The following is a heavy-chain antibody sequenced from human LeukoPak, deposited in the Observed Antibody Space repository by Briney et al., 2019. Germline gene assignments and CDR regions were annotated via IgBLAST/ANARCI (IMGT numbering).Heavy chain of an antibody. V-gene: IGHV2-5*02. CDR3: ARGEQQLVRPFFDY. CDR2: IYWDDDK. CDR1: GFSLSASGGG. D-gene: IGHD6-13*01. Sequence: KVSGPTLVKPTQTLTLTCTFSGFSLSASGGGVGWIRQPPGKALEWLALIYWDDDKRYSPSLKSRLTITKDTSKNQVVLTMTNMDPVDTATYYCARGEQQLVRPFFDYWGQGTLVTVSS. J-gene: IGHJ4*02.